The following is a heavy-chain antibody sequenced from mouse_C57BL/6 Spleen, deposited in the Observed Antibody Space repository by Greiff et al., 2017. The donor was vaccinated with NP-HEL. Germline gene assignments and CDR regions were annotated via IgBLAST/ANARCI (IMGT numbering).Heavy chain of an antibody. D-gene: IGHD2-4*01. Sequence: VQLQQSGPGLVKPSQSLSLTCSVTGYSITRGYYWNWIRQFPGNKLEWMGYISYDGSNNYNPSLKNRISITRDTSKNQFFLKLNSVTTEDTATYYCARDDYDYAMDYWGQGTSVTVSS. CDR2: ISYDGSN. V-gene: IGHV3-6*01. J-gene: IGHJ4*01. CDR3: ARDDYDYAMDY. CDR1: GYSITRGYY.